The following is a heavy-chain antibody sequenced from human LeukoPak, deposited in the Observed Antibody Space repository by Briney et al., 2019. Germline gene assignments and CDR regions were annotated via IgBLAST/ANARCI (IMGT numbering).Heavy chain of an antibody. CDR1: GFTFSSYG. CDR3: ARDWSGSCDY. D-gene: IGHD2-2*01. Sequence: GGSLRLSCAASGFTFSSYGMHWVRQAPGKGLEWVAVIWYDGSNKYYADSVKGRFTISRGNSKSTLYLQMNSLRAEDTAVYYCARDWSGSCDYRGQGTLVTVSS. J-gene: IGHJ4*02. CDR2: IWYDGSNK. V-gene: IGHV3-33*01.